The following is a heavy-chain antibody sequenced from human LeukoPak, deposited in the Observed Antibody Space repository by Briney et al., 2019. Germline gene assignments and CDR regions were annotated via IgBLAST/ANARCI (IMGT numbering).Heavy chain of an antibody. D-gene: IGHD3-16*01. Sequence: PGGSLRLSCTASGFAFSTYDMNWVRQAPGKGLEWVSVIFGNGVKTYYADSLKGRFTISRDNSKSTLYLQMNSLRADDTAVYYCARVGDWSNYFGMDAWGQGTTVSVSS. CDR2: IFGNGVKT. J-gene: IGHJ6*02. CDR1: GFAFSTYD. CDR3: ARVGDWSNYFGMDA. V-gene: IGHV3-23*01.